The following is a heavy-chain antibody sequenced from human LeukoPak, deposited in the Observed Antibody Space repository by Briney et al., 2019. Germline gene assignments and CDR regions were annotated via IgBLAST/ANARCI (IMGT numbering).Heavy chain of an antibody. D-gene: IGHD2-8*01. V-gene: IGHV3-74*01. CDR2: INSDGSST. CDR1: GFTSSSYW. CDR3: ARGRYCTNGVCFNWFDP. J-gene: IGHJ5*02. Sequence: GGSLRLSCAASGFTSSSYWMHWVRQAPGKGLVWVSRINSDGSSTSYADSVKGRFTISRDNAKNTLYLQMNSLRAEDTAVYYCARGRYCTNGVCFNWFDPWGQGTLVTVSS.